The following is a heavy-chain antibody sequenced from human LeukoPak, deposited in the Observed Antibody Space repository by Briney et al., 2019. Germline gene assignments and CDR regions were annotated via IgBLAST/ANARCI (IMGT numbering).Heavy chain of an antibody. J-gene: IGHJ4*02. V-gene: IGHV4-59*01. CDR2: IYNSGST. Sequence: SETLSLTCTVSGVSISIYYWSWVRQPPGKGLEWIGYIYNSGSTNYNPSLRSRATISADTSKNQFSLKLSSVTAADTAVYYCVRDRELNYWGQGTLVTVSS. CDR3: VRDRELNY. D-gene: IGHD1-26*01. CDR1: GVSISIYY.